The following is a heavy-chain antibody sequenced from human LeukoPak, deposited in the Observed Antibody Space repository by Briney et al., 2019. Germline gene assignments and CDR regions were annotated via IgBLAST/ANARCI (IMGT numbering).Heavy chain of an antibody. CDR2: ISNNGGYT. Sequence: GGSLRLSCAASGFTFSSSAMSWVRQAPGKGLEWVSAISNNGGYTYYADSVQGRFTISRDNSKSTLCLQMNSLRAEDAAVYYCAKQLGYCSDGSCYFPYWGQGTLVTVSS. D-gene: IGHD2-15*01. CDR1: GFTFSSSA. J-gene: IGHJ4*02. V-gene: IGHV3-23*01. CDR3: AKQLGYCSDGSCYFPY.